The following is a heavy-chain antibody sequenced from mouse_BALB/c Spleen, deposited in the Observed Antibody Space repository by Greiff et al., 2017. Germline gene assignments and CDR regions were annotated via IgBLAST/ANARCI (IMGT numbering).Heavy chain of an antibody. CDR1: GFSLSRYS. Sequence: VKLVESGPGLVAPSQSLSITCTVSGFSLSRYSVHWVRQPPGKGLEWLGMIWGGGSTDYNSALKSRLSISKDNSKSQVFLKMNSLQADDTAIYYCARNRGLLRSCFDYWGQGTTLTVSS. D-gene: IGHD1-1*01. CDR3: ARNRGLLRSCFDY. J-gene: IGHJ2*01. V-gene: IGHV2-6-4*01. CDR2: IWGGGST.